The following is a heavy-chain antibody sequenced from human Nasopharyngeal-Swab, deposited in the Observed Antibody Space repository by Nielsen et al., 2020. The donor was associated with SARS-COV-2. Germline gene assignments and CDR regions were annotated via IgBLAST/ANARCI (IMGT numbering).Heavy chain of an antibody. Sequence: ESLKISCTVSGGSISSYYWSWIRQPPGKGLEWIGCVDSSGSTNYKPSLKSRVTISVDTSKNQSSLNLSSVTAADTAVYYCGRGACSITTCYENVDVWGQGTTVTVSS. J-gene: IGHJ6*02. CDR2: VDSSGST. V-gene: IGHV4-59*13. D-gene: IGHD2-2*01. CDR3: GRGACSITTCYENVDV. CDR1: GGSISSYY.